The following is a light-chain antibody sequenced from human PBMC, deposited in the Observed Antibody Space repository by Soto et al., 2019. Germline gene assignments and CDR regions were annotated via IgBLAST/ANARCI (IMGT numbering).Light chain of an antibody. J-gene: IGKJ1*01. CDR2: TAS. Sequence: AIQMTQSPFSLSASVGDRVTITCRASQGIRDDLSWYQQKAGKAPKLLIFTASKLNSGVPSRFSDSFSGTNFSLTISDLQPEDCATYYCLQDYSYPRTFGQGTKVEI. CDR3: LQDYSYPRT. V-gene: IGKV1-6*01. CDR1: QGIRDD.